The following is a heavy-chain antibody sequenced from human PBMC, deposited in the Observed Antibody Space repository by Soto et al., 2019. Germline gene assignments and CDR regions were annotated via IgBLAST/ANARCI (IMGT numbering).Heavy chain of an antibody. V-gene: IGHV3-66*01. D-gene: IGHD5-12*01. CDR1: GFSVSNNY. J-gene: IGHJ6*02. CDR3: ARYLGYM. Sequence: QLVESGGGLFQPRGSLRLSCAASGFSVSNNYMKWLRQAPGKGLEWVSLIYSGGSTYYADSVKGRFTISRDNSKNTLFLQMNILRVEDTAVYYCARYLGYMWGQGTTVTVSS. CDR2: IYSGGST.